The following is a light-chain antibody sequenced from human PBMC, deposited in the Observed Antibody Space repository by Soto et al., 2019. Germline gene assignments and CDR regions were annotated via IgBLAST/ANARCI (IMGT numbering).Light chain of an antibody. CDR2: AAS. J-gene: IGKJ1*01. V-gene: IGKV1-27*01. CDR3: QNYNPAPWT. Sequence: DIQMMQSPSSLSASVGDRDTITCRASKGISTYLVWYQQKPGPVPKLLIFAASTLQSGVPSRFSGSGSGTDFTLTISSLQPEDVGAYYCQNYNPAPWTFGQGPKVEIK. CDR1: KGISTY.